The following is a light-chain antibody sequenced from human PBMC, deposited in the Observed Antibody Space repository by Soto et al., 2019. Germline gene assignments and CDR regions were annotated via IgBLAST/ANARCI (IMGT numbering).Light chain of an antibody. CDR3: AAWDDSLNGPV. V-gene: IGLV1-44*01. CDR2: RNN. Sequence: QSVLTQPPSASETPGQRVTISCSGSSSNIGSNTVNWYQQLPGTAPKLLIYRNNQRPSGVPDRFSGSKSGTSASLAISGLQSEDEADYYCAAWDDSLNGPVFGGGTKVTVL. CDR1: SSNIGSNT. J-gene: IGLJ3*02.